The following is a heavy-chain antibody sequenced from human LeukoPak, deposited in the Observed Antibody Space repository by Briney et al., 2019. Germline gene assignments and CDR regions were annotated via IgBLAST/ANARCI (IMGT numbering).Heavy chain of an antibody. Sequence: ASVKASCKASGYTFTSYEINYGRRATGHRYEWMGWLHPKRRNTGSAHKFNGSVYVPRNTSIGTVYIELNGLRSECTVVYYCGRGSCFDLWGQGTMVTVSS. V-gene: IGHV1-8*01. J-gene: IGHJ5*02. CDR1: GYTFTSYE. D-gene: IGHD3-10*01. CDR2: LHPKRRNT. CDR3: GRGSCFDL.